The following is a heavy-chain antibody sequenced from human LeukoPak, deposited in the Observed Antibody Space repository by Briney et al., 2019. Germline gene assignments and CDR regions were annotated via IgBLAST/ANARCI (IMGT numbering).Heavy chain of an antibody. J-gene: IGHJ4*02. D-gene: IGHD3-22*01. Sequence: GGSLRLSCEASGFSLSGSWMHWVRQAPGKGLEWVSAISGSGGSTYYADSVKGRFTISRDNSKNTLYLQMNSLRAEDTAVYYCAKVRDSPYFDYWGQGTLVTVSS. CDR3: AKVRDSPYFDY. CDR2: ISGSGGST. CDR1: GFSLSGSW. V-gene: IGHV3-23*01.